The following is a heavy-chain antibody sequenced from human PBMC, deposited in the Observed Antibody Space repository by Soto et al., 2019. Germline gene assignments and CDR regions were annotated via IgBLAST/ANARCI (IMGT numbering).Heavy chain of an antibody. V-gene: IGHV4-31*03. J-gene: IGHJ6*02. D-gene: IGHD2-21*01. CDR3: AATCVGCGGFNYYGMDV. Sequence: SENLSLTCSVSGASISSGGNYWNWIRQHPGKGLEWIGYSDYSGTTYYNPSLKSRGTISVATSKNQFSLKLSSVTAADTAVYYCAATCVGCGGFNYYGMDVWGQGTTVT. CDR1: GASISSGGNY. CDR2: SDYSGTT.